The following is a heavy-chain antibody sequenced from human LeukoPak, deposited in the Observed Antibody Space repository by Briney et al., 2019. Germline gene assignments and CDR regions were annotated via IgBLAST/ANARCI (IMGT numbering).Heavy chain of an antibody. CDR1: GGSISSSNYF. J-gene: IGHJ5*02. CDR3: ARGRRRGYPPAYWFDP. D-gene: IGHD3-16*02. V-gene: IGHV4-39*07. Sequence: SETLSLTCTVSGGSISSSNYFWGWIRQPPGKGLEWIGNIYYGGSTYYNPSLKSRVTISVDTSKNQFSLKLSSVTAADTAVYYCARGRRRGYPPAYWFDPWGQGTLVTVSS. CDR2: IYYGGST.